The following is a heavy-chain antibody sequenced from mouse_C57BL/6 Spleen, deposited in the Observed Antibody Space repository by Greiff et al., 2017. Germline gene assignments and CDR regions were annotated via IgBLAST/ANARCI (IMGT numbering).Heavy chain of an antibody. Sequence: DVMLVESGGDLVKPGGSLKLSCAASGFTFSSYGMSWVRQTPDKRLEWVATISSGGSYTYYPDSVKGRFTISRDNAKNTLYLQMSSLKSEDTAMYYCARKIITTVGASGYFDYWGQGTTRTVAS. D-gene: IGHD1-1*01. J-gene: IGHJ2*01. V-gene: IGHV5-6*02. CDR2: ISSGGSYT. CDR1: GFTFSSYG. CDR3: ARKIITTVGASGYFDY.